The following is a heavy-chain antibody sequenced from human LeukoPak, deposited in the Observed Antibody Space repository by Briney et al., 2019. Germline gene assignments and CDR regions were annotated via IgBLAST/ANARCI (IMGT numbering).Heavy chain of an antibody. J-gene: IGHJ6*03. CDR2: ISYDGSNK. V-gene: IGHV3-30*04. CDR1: GFTFSSYA. CDR3: AGAEAEYYDSSGHLYYYYYMDV. D-gene: IGHD3-22*01. Sequence: GGSLRLSCAASGFTFSSYAMRWVRQTPPKRLEWVAVISYDGSNKYYADSVKGRFTISRDNSKNTLYLQMNSLRAEDTAVYYCAGAEAEYYDSSGHLYYYYYMDVWGKGTTVTVSS.